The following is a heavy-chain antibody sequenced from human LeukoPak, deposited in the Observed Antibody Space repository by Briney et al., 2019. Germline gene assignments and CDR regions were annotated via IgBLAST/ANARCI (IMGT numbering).Heavy chain of an antibody. V-gene: IGHV3-53*01. CDR2: IYSGGST. D-gene: IGHD3-22*01. J-gene: IGHJ4*02. CDR3: AKGEGYYYDSSGYYSSFDY. Sequence: PGGSLRLSCAASGFTVSNNYMSWVRQAPGKGLEWVSVIYSGGSTYYADSVTGRFTISRDNSKNTLYLQMNSLRVEDTAVYYCAKGEGYYYDSSGYYSSFDYWGQGTLVTVSS. CDR1: GFTVSNNY.